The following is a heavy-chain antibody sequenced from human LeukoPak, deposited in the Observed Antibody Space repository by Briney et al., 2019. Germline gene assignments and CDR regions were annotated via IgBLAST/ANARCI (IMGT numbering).Heavy chain of an antibody. V-gene: IGHV3-30-3*01. CDR2: ISYDGSNK. J-gene: IGHJ4*02. D-gene: IGHD6-13*01. CDR3: ARGIIPQQPFDY. Sequence: GGSLRLSCAASGFTFSSYAMHWVRQAPGKGLEWVAVISYDGSNKYYADSVKGRFTISRDNSKNTLYLQMNSLRAEDTAVYYCARGIIPQQPFDYWGQGTLVTVSS. CDR1: GFTFSSYA.